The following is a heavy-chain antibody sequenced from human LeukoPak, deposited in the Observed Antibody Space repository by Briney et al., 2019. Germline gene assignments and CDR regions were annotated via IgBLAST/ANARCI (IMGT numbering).Heavy chain of an antibody. V-gene: IGHV1-2*02. CDR3: ARARGYGIHYFDY. CDR1: GYTFTGYY. D-gene: IGHD3-16*01. Sequence: GASVKVSCKASGYTFTGYYMHWVRQAPGQGLEWMGWINPNSGGTNYAQKFQGRVTMTRDTSISTAYMELSRLRSDDTAVYYCARARGYGIHYFDYWGQGTLVTVSS. J-gene: IGHJ4*02. CDR2: INPNSGGT.